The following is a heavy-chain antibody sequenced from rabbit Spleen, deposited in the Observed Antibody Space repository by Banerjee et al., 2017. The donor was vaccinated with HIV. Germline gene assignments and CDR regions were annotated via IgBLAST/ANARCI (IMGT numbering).Heavy chain of an antibody. D-gene: IGHD4-1*01. CDR1: GFDFSSRYW. J-gene: IGHJ4*01. Sequence: LVESGGGLVQPGGSLKLSCKASGFDFSSRYWIFWVRQAPGKGLEWIACVYFGSSGSTWYAIWVNGRFTTSSHNAQNTLYLQLNSLTAADTATYFCVREVAAKFNLWGQGTLVTVS. CDR3: VREVAAKFNL. CDR2: VYFGSSGST. V-gene: IGHV1S45*01.